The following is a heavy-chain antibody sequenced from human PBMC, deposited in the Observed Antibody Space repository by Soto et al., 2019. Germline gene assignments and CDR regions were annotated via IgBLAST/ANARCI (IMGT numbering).Heavy chain of an antibody. D-gene: IGHD2-21*02. Sequence: ASLKVACKASGYTFTSSAMHWVRQAPGQRLEWMGWINAGNGNTKYSQKFQGRVTITRDTSASTAYMELSSLRSEDTAVYYCARCIVVVTALDYWGQGTLVTVSS. CDR2: INAGNGNT. CDR1: GYTFTSSA. CDR3: ARCIVVVTALDY. V-gene: IGHV1-3*01. J-gene: IGHJ4*02.